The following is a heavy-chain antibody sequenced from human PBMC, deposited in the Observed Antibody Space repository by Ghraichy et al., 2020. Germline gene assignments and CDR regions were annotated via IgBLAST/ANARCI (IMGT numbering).Heavy chain of an antibody. CDR3: AKDLYYGSGNYPHYFDY. Sequence: GGSLRLSCAASGFTFTNYAMSWVRQAPGKGLEWVSAISGSGASTYYADSVKGRFTISRDNSKNTLYLQMNSLRAEDMAVYYCAKDLYYGSGNYPHYFDYWGQGTLVTVSS. CDR2: ISGSGAST. CDR1: GFTFTNYA. V-gene: IGHV3-23*01. D-gene: IGHD3-10*01. J-gene: IGHJ4*02.